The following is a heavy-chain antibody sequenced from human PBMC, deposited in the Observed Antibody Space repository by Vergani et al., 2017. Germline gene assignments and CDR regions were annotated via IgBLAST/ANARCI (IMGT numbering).Heavy chain of an antibody. Sequence: EVQLVESGGGLVKPGGSLRLSCAASGFTFSSYSMSWVRQAPGKGLEWVGRIKSKTDGGTTDYAAPVKGRFTISRDDSKNTLYLQMNSLRAEDTAVYYCAKREMSGGSYTGLDGAFDIWGQGTMVTVAS. V-gene: IGHV3-15*01. J-gene: IGHJ3*02. CDR2: IKSKTDGGTT. D-gene: IGHD1-26*01. CDR1: GFTFSSYS. CDR3: AKREMSGGSYTGLDGAFDI.